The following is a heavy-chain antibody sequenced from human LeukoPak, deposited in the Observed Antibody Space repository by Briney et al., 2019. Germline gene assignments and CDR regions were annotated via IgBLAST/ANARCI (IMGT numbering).Heavy chain of an antibody. CDR2: IKSDGSVT. CDR1: GFTFSSYW. J-gene: IGHJ4*02. Sequence: GGSLRLSCAASGFTFSSYWMHWVRQAPGKGLVWVSRIKSDGSVTSYADSVKGRFTISRDNAKNTLYLQMNSLRAEDTAVYYCARGGLVRGASLDYWGQGTLVTVSS. D-gene: IGHD2-15*01. CDR3: ARGGLVRGASLDY. V-gene: IGHV3-74*01.